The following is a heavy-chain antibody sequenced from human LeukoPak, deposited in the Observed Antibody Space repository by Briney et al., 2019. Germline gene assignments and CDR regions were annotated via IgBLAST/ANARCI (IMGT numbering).Heavy chain of an antibody. Sequence: ASVKVSCKTSGFSFTSYYIHWVRQAPGQGLKWMGMINPSGGSTNYAQEFQGRLTVTRDTSTSTVYMELTSLRYDDTAFYYCARSWWGTDWSLYDNWFDPWGQGTLVTVSS. CDR2: INPSGGST. D-gene: IGHD3/OR15-3a*01. CDR3: ARSWWGTDWSLYDNWFDP. J-gene: IGHJ5*02. CDR1: GFSFTSYY. V-gene: IGHV1-46*01.